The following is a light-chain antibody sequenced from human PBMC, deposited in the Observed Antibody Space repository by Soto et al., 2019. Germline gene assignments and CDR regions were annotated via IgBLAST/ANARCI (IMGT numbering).Light chain of an antibody. J-gene: IGKJ1*01. CDR3: QQNSSHWT. CDR1: QDLDKW. Sequence: ILMSQSPSSLSASVGDRVTITCRASQDLDKWLAWYQQKPGKAPNLLIYKSSTLREGVPSRFSGFGSGTEYILTISDLQLYDFGTYYRQQNSSHWTFVQGTQVDSK. CDR2: KSS. V-gene: IGKV1-5*03.